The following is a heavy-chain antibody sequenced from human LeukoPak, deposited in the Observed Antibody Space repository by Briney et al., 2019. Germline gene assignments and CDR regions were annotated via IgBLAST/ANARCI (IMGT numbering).Heavy chain of an antibody. Sequence: SETLSLTCTVSGGSISSYYWSWIRQPPGKGLERIGYIYYSGSTNYNPSLKSRVTISVDTSKNQFSLKLSSVTAADTAVYYCARGDILTANWFDPWGQGTLVTVSS. D-gene: IGHD3-9*01. CDR3: ARGDILTANWFDP. CDR2: IYYSGST. V-gene: IGHV4-59*01. J-gene: IGHJ5*02. CDR1: GGSISSYY.